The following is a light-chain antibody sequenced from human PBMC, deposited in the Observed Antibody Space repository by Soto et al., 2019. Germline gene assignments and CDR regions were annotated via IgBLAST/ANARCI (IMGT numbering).Light chain of an antibody. J-gene: IGLJ2*01. CDR1: TGAVTSGHS. V-gene: IGLV7-46*01. Sequence: QAVVTQEPSLTVSPGGTVTLTCGSSTGAVTSGHSPYWSQQKPGQVPRTLIYDTSNKHSWTPARFSGSLLGGKAALTLSGAQPEDEAEYYCLLSYSGARPVVFGGGTKLTVL. CDR3: LLSYSGARPVV. CDR2: DTS.